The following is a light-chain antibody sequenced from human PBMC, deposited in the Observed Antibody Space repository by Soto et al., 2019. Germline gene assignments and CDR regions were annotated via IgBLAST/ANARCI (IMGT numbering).Light chain of an antibody. CDR1: QSVSSSY. Sequence: EIVLTQSPGTLSLSPGERATLSCRASQSVSSSYLAWYQQKPGQGPRLLIYGASSRATGIPDRFSGSGSGTDFTLTISRLEPEDFAVYYCQQYGSLYTFDQGTKLEIK. CDR3: QQYGSLYT. V-gene: IGKV3-20*01. J-gene: IGKJ2*01. CDR2: GAS.